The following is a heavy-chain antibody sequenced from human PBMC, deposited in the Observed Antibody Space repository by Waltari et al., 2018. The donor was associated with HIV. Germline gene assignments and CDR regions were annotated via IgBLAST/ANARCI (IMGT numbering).Heavy chain of an antibody. CDR3: ARDHYYGSSGYYSDY. CDR1: GYNFTNYG. D-gene: IGHD3-22*01. J-gene: IGHJ4*02. V-gene: IGHV1-18*01. CDR2: ISGYKGDT. Sequence: QVHLVQSGAELRKPGASVTVSCKASGYNFTNYGITWVRQAPGHGLEWMGWISGYKGDTKYAQKVRGRVTMTTDTSTSTAYWEMGSLRFDDTAVYYCARDHYYGSSGYYSDYWGQGTLVTVSS.